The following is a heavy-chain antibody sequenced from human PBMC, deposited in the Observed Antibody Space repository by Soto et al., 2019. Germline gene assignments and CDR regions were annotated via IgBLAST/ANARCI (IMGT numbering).Heavy chain of an antibody. D-gene: IGHD3-10*01. CDR2: ISYDGSNK. CDR3: AKDRQPITMVRGVLDY. CDR1: GFTFSSYG. J-gene: IGHJ4*02. Sequence: PGGALRLSCAASGFTFSSYGMHWVRQAPGKGLEWVAVISYDGSNKYYADSVKGRFTISRDNSKNTLYLQMNSLRAEDTAVYYCAKDRQPITMVRGVLDYWGQGTLVTVSS. V-gene: IGHV3-30*18.